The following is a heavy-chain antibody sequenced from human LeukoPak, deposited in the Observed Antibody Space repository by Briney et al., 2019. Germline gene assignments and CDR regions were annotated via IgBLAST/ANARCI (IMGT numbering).Heavy chain of an antibody. CDR1: GFTFTIDD. V-gene: IGHV3-48*03. D-gene: IGHD3-10*02. CDR3: AELGITMIGGV. J-gene: IGHJ6*04. Sequence: GALRLSCAASGFTFTIDDMNWVRQAPGEGLEWVSYISTSVSTIYYADSGKGRFTISRDNAKTALYLQMNSLRAEDTAVYYCAELGITMIGGVWGKGTTVTISS. CDR2: ISTSVSTI.